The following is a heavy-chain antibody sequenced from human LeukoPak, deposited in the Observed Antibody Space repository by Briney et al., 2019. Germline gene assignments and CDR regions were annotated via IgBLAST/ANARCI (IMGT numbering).Heavy chain of an antibody. J-gene: IGHJ3*02. CDR3: AKSFSPTYCSGGSCSLVDAFDI. D-gene: IGHD2-15*01. CDR2: ISGSGDNT. Sequence: GASLRLSCAASGFSFTAYAMSWVRQAPGKGLEWVSTISGSGDNTYYADSVKGRFTISRDNSKNTLSLQMNSLRAEDTAVYYCAKSFSPTYCSGGSCSLVDAFDIWGQGAMVTVSS. V-gene: IGHV3-23*01. CDR1: GFSFTAYA.